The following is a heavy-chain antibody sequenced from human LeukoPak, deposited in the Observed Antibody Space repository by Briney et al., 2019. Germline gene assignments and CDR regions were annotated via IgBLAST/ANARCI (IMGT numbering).Heavy chain of an antibody. CDR2: ISSSSSTI. V-gene: IGHV3-48*01. CDR1: GFTFSSYS. D-gene: IGHD3-3*01. Sequence: GGSLRLSCAASGFTFSSYSMNWVRPAPGKGLEWVSYISSSSSTIYYADSVKGRFTISRDNAKNSLYLQMNSLRAEDTAVYYCARDPTIFGVVIPHFDYWGQGTLVTVSS. CDR3: ARDPTIFGVVIPHFDY. J-gene: IGHJ4*02.